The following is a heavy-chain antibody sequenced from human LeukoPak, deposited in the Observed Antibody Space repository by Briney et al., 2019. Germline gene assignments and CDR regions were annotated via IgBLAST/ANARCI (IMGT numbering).Heavy chain of an antibody. CDR1: GYSLTAYY. V-gene: IGHV1-46*01. J-gene: IGHJ4*02. Sequence: ASVKVSCKASGYSLTAYYLHWVRQAPGQGLEWIGIIIPSGGSTTYAQKFQGRVTMTSDTSTNTVYMELRSLRSDDTAVYYCARSLNYYSGNYQLYDYWGQGTLVTVSS. CDR2: IIPSGGST. D-gene: IGHD1-26*01. CDR3: ARSLNYYSGNYQLYDY.